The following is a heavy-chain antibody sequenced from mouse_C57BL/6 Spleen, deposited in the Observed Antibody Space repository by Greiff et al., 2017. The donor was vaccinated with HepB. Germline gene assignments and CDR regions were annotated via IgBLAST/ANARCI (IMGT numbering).Heavy chain of an antibody. CDR2: IDPETGGT. CDR3: TRWEPHGAMDY. Sequence: VQLQQSGAELVRPGASVTLSCKASGYTFTDYEMHWVKQTPVHGLEWIGAIDPETGGTAYNQKFKGKAILTADTSSSTAYMELRSLTSEDSAVYYCTRWEPHGAMDYWGQGTSVTVSS. V-gene: IGHV1-15*01. D-gene: IGHD4-1*01. CDR1: GYTFTDYE. J-gene: IGHJ4*01.